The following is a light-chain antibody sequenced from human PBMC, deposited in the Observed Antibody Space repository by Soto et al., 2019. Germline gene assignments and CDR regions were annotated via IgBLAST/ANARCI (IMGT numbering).Light chain of an antibody. J-gene: IGLJ3*02. V-gene: IGLV2-14*01. Sequence: QSVLTQPASVSGSPGQSITISCPGTSNDVGIYNYVSWYQQHPGKAPKLMIYKVTNRPSGVSDRFSGSKSDNTASLTISGLQAEDEADYYCSSYTISSTWVFGGGTKLTVL. CDR2: KVT. CDR1: SNDVGIYNY. CDR3: SSYTISSTWV.